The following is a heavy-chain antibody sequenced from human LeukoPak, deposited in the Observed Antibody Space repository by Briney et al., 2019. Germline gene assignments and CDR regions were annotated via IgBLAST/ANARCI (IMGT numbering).Heavy chain of an antibody. D-gene: IGHD3-16*02. CDR2: ISWNSGSI. V-gene: IGHV3-9*01. Sequence: PGRPLRLSCAASGFTFDDYAMHWVRQAPGKGLEWVSGISWNSGSIGYADSVKGRFTISRDNAKNSLYLQMNSLRAEDTALYYCAKDGSMITFGGVIAHWGQGTLVTVSS. J-gene: IGHJ4*02. CDR3: AKDGSMITFGGVIAH. CDR1: GFTFDDYA.